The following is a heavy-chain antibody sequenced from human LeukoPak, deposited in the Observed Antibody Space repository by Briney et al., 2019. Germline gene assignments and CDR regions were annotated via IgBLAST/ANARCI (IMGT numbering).Heavy chain of an antibody. CDR3: ARGLLFAGNSYFDY. Sequence: SETLSLTCTVSGGSISSYYWSWIRQPPGKGLEWIGYIYYNGSTNYNPSLKSRVTISVDTSKNQFSLKLSSVTAADTAVYYCARGLLFAGNSYFDYWGQGVLVTVSS. CDR1: GGSISSYY. CDR2: IYYNGST. D-gene: IGHD4-23*01. V-gene: IGHV4-59*12. J-gene: IGHJ4*02.